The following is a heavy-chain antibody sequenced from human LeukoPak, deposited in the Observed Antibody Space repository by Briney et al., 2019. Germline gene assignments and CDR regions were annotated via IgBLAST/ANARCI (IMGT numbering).Heavy chain of an antibody. CDR3: ARGRAARPRRHGSNWFDP. CDR1: GGTFSSYA. V-gene: IGHV1-69*06. CDR2: IIPIFGTA. Sequence: SVKVSCKAFGGTFSSYAISWVRQAPGQGLEWMGGIIPIFGTADYAQNFQGRVTITADISTSTAYMELSSLRSEDTAVYYCARGRAARPRRHGSNWFDPWGQGTLVTVSS. D-gene: IGHD6-6*01. J-gene: IGHJ5*02.